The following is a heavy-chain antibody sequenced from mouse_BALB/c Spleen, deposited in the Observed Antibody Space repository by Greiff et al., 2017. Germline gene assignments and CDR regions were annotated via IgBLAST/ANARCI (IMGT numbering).Heavy chain of an antibody. Sequence: EVMLVESGPSLVKPSQTLSLTCSVTGDSITSGYWNWIRKFPGNKLEYIGYISYSGSTYYHPSLKRRISITRDTTKNQYYLQLNSVTTEDTATYYGARSSITFDYWGQGTTLTVSS. V-gene: IGHV3-8*02. J-gene: IGHJ2*01. CDR3: ARSSITFDY. CDR1: GDSITSGY. D-gene: IGHD1-2*01. CDR2: ISYSGST.